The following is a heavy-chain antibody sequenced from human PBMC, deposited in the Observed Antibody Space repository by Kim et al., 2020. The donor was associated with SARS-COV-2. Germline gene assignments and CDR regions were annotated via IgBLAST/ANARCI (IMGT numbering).Heavy chain of an antibody. D-gene: IGHD2-21*02. CDR2: IYTSGST. CDR1: GGSISSGSYY. CDR3: ARTCGGDCYGAFDI. Sequence: SETLSLTCTVSGGSISSGSYYWSWIRQPAGKGLEWIGRIYTSGSTNYNPSLKSRVTISVDTSKNQFSLKLSSVTAADTAVYYCARTCGGDCYGAFDIWGQGTMVTVSS. V-gene: IGHV4-61*02. J-gene: IGHJ3*02.